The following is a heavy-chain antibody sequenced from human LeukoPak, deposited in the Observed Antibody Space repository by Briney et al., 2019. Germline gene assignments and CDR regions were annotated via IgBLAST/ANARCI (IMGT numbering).Heavy chain of an antibody. J-gene: IGHJ4*02. CDR2: ISITEGT. CDR3: ARLRRDINDWYADDC. CDR1: GGSVDTYY. D-gene: IGHD6-19*01. V-gene: IGHV4-4*07. Sequence: PSETLSLTCSVSGGSVDTYYWSWIRQSAGKGLEWIGRISITEGTNYNPSLKSRVSMSVDASKNQVSLKLGSVTAADTAVYYCARLRRDINDWYADDCWGQGTLVTVSS.